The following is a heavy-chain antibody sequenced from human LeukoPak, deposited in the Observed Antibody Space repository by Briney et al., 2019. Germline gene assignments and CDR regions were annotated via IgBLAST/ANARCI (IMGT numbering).Heavy chain of an antibody. V-gene: IGHV1-2*02. J-gene: IGHJ5*02. Sequence: ASVKVSCKASGYTFTDYYMHWVRQAPGQGLEWMGWINPNTGHTNYPQKFQGRVTMTRDTSITIAYMELSRLSSDDTALYYCARAGYCSGGSCRNWIDPWSQGTLVTVSS. CDR2: INPNTGHT. D-gene: IGHD2-15*01. CDR1: GYTFTDYY. CDR3: ARAGYCSGGSCRNWIDP.